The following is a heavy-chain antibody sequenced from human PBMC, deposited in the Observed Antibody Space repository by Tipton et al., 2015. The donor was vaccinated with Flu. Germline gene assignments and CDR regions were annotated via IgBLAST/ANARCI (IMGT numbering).Heavy chain of an antibody. CDR1: GFTFSGYG. CDR2: IRHDESDK. D-gene: IGHD6-19*01. CDR3: AKDGWDTSGWYPFDY. J-gene: IGHJ4*02. Sequence: SLRLSCAASGFTFSGYGMHWVRLAPGKGLEWVAFIRHDESDKYYADSVKGRFTISRDNSKNALYLLINSLRAEDTAVYYCAKDGWDTSGWYPFDYWGQGTLVTVSS. V-gene: IGHV3-30*02.